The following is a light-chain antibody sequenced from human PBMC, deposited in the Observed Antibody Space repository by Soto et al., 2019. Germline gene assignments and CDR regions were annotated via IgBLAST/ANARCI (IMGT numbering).Light chain of an antibody. CDR1: HDIRND. V-gene: IGKV1-39*01. CDR2: AAS. Sequence: DIQMSQSPASLSASVGDRVTITCRASHDIRNDLGWYQQKPGKAPKLLIYAASSLQSGVPSRFSGSGSGTDFTLTISSLQPEEFATYYCQQSYSTPTFGQGTKVDI. CDR3: QQSYSTPT. J-gene: IGKJ1*01.